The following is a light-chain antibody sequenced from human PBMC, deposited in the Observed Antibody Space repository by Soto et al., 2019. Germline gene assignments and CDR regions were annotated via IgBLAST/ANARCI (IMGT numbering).Light chain of an antibody. CDR3: TAWDDTLRGPL. CDR1: SSNIGSNY. V-gene: IGLV1-47*01. J-gene: IGLJ2*01. Sequence: QSVLTQPPSASGTPGQRVTISCSGSSSNIGSNYVYWYQQLPGTAPKLIIYRNNQRPSGVPDRFSGSKSGPSASLAISGVRSEDEADYYCTAWDDTLRGPLFGGGTKLTVL. CDR2: RNN.